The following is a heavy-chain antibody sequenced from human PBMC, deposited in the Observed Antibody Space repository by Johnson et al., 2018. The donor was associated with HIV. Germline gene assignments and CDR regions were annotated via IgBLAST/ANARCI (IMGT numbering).Heavy chain of an antibody. CDR2: IWYDGTNR. V-gene: IGHV3-33*06. J-gene: IGHJ3*02. Sequence: QVQLVESGGGVVQPGRSLRLSCAASGFTFSSYGMHWVRQAPGKGLEWVAVIWYDGTNRYYGDSVKGRFTISRDNSKNTGYLQMNGLRAEDTAVYHCAKDLYSSSWTNDAFDIWGQGTMVTVSS. CDR3: AKDLYSSSWTNDAFDI. D-gene: IGHD6-13*01. CDR1: GFTFSSYG.